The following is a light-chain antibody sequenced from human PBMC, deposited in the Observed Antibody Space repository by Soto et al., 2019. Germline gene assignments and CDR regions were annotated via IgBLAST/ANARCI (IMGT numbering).Light chain of an antibody. J-gene: IGKJ2*01. V-gene: IGKV3-20*01. CDR3: HQYGSSRSYT. Sequence: EIVLTQSPGTLSLSPGERATLSCRASQSISSVYLAWYQQKPGQAPRLLIYGAYTRATGIPDRFSGSGSGTDFTLTISRLEPEDFAVYYCHQYGSSRSYTFGQGTNVQLK. CDR2: GAY. CDR1: QSISSVY.